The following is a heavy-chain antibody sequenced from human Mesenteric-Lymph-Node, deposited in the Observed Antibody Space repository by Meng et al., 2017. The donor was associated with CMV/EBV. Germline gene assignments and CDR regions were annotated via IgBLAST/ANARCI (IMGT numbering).Heavy chain of an antibody. V-gene: IGHV2-5*02. D-gene: IGHD1-1*01. CDR3: AHDKVAVGTGYFDH. J-gene: IGHJ4*02. CDR1: GFSLSTSGVG. CDR2: VYWDDDK. Sequence: FSGFSLSTSGVGVAWIRQPPGEALEWLAVVYWDDDKRYNPSLESRLTITKDNSKDQVVLTMTNMDPVDTATYFCAHDKVAVGTGYFDHWGQGTLVTVSS.